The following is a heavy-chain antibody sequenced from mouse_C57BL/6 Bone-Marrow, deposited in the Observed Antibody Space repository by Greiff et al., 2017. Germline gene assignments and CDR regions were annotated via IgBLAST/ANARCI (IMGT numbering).Heavy chain of an antibody. CDR3: AGLYYYGSRRVDY. Sequence: EVQLQQSGPELVKPGASVKISCKASGYTFTDYYMNWVKQSHGKSLEWIGDINPNNGGTSYNQKFKGKATLTVDKSSSTAYMELRSLTSEDSAVYYCAGLYYYGSRRVDYWGQGTTLTVSS. CDR1: GYTFTDYY. V-gene: IGHV1-26*01. D-gene: IGHD1-1*01. CDR2: INPNNGGT. J-gene: IGHJ2*01.